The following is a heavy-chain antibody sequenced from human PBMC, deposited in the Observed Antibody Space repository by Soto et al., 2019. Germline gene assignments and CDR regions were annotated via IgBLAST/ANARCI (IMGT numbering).Heavy chain of an antibody. J-gene: IGHJ3*02. CDR3: ARDEGAMIVELGAFDI. V-gene: IGHV1-3*01. CDR1: GYTFISYP. CDR2: INAGNGNT. D-gene: IGHD3-22*01. Sequence: ASVKVSCKASGYTFISYPMHWVRQAPGQRLEWMGWINAGNGNTKYSQKFQGRVTITRDTSASTAYMELSSLRSEDTAVYYCARDEGAMIVELGAFDIWGQGTTVTVSS.